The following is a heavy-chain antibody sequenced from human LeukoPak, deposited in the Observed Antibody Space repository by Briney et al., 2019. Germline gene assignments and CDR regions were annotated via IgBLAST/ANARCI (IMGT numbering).Heavy chain of an antibody. Sequence: ASVKVSCKASGGTFSSYAISWVRQAPGQGPKWMGGIIPIFGTANYAQKFQGRVTITTDESTSTAYMELSSLRSEDTAVYYCARARRDGYNHWGQGTLVTVSS. D-gene: IGHD5-24*01. CDR2: IIPIFGTA. CDR3: ARARRDGYNH. J-gene: IGHJ5*02. CDR1: GGTFSSYA. V-gene: IGHV1-69*05.